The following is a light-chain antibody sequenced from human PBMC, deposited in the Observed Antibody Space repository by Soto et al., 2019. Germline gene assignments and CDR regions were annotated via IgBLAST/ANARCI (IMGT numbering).Light chain of an antibody. Sequence: YELTQSPSVSVAPGQTARITCGGNNIGTKSVPWFQQRPGRAPVLVVFDDSDRPSGIPERFSGSKSGSTDTLTITRVEAGDEADYYCQVWYSSGLHHVFGTGTKVTVL. CDR1: NIGTKS. CDR3: QVWYSSGLHHV. V-gene: IGLV3-21*02. J-gene: IGLJ1*01. CDR2: DDS.